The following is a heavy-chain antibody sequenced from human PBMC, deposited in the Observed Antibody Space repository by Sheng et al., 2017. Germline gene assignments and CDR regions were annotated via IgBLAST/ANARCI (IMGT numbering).Heavy chain of an antibody. D-gene: IGHD1-26*01. CDR1: GFIFSNYA. Sequence: QVQLVESGGGVVQPGRSLRLSCAASGFIFSNYAMDWVRRLQARGWSGWQLYHXMETTNIRRFREGPVHHLQRQCRQTLNLQMNSLRAEDTAVYYCARVKGVGAIDYWGQGTLV. V-gene: IGHV3-30*14. J-gene: IGHJ4*02. CDR2: YHXMETT. CDR3: ARVKGVGAIDY.